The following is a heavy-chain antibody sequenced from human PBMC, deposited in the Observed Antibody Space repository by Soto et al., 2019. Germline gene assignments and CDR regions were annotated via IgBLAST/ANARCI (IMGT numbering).Heavy chain of an antibody. V-gene: IGHV3-23*01. J-gene: IGHJ5*02. Sequence: PGGSLRLSCAASGFTFSSYAMSWVRQAPGKGLEWVSTISGRGRSAFYADSVKGRFTISRDNSRNTLYLQMNSLRAEDTALYYCAYCTNGEWCHENPWGQGTLVTVSS. CDR1: GFTFSSYA. CDR3: AYCTNGEWCHENP. D-gene: IGHD2-8*01. CDR2: ISGRGRSA.